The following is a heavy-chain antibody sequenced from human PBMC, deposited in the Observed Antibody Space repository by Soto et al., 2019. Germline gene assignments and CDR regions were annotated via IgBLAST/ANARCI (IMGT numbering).Heavy chain of an antibody. CDR2: IYYSGST. V-gene: IGHV4-31*03. CDR3: ARDVGRLHPPSLFDP. Sequence: SETLSLTCTVSGGSISSGGYYWSWIRQHPGKGLEWIGYIYYSGSTYYNPSLKSRVTISVDTSKNQFSLKLSSVTAADTAVYYCARDVGRLHPPSLFDPWGQGTLVIVSS. J-gene: IGHJ5*02. D-gene: IGHD2-2*01. CDR1: GGSISSGGYY.